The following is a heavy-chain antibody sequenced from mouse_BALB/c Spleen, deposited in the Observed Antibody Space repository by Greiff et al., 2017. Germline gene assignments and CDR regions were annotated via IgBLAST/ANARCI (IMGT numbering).Heavy chain of an antibody. V-gene: IGHV10-1*02. CDR1: GFTFNTYA. CDR2: IRSKSNNYAT. J-gene: IGHJ4*01. CDR3: VRRDAMDY. Sequence: EVQRVESGGGLVQPKGSLKLSCAASGFTFNTYAMNWVRQAPGKGLEWVARIRSKSNNYATYYADSVKDRFTISRDDSQSMLYLQMNNLKTEDTAMYYCVRRDAMDYWGQGTSVTVSS.